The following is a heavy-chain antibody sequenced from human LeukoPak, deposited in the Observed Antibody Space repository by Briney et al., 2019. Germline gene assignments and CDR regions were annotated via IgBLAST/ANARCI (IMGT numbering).Heavy chain of an antibody. V-gene: IGHV3-21*01. CDR2: ISSSSSYI. CDR1: GFTFSSYS. Sequence: GGSLRLSCAASGFTFSSYSMNWVRQAPGRGLEWVSSISSSSSYIYYTGSVKGRFTISRDNAKNSLYLQMNSLRVEDTAVYYCTTALNFDILTGLYQPIAAFDIWGQGTLVTVSS. J-gene: IGHJ3*02. D-gene: IGHD3-9*01. CDR3: TTALNFDILTGLYQPIAAFDI.